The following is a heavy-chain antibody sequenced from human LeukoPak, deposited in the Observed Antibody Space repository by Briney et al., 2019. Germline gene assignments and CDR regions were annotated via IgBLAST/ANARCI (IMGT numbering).Heavy chain of an antibody. D-gene: IGHD5/OR15-5a*01. J-gene: IGHJ6*03. Sequence: SQTLSLTCTVSSGSMDGGLYYWTWIRQPAGKGLEWIGRISSSGGATYNPSLRSRVTITLDTSKNNFSLKVTSVTAADTAVYYCARETKDIYSPSWGLYDTYYYIDAWGSGTTVTVAS. V-gene: IGHV4-61*02. CDR2: ISSSGGA. CDR1: SGSMDGGLYY. CDR3: ARETKDIYSPSWGLYDTYYYIDA.